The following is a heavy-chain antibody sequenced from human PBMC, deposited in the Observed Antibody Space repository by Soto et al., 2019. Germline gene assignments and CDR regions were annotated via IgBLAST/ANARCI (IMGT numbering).Heavy chain of an antibody. CDR1: SFSIISGYY. J-gene: IGHJ4*02. V-gene: IGHV4-38-2*01. CDR2: IYRSGTT. CDR3: ARTHSGSYYSVFNY. Sequence: SSTLSLTCVVSSFSIISGYYCGWIRQSPGKGLEWIASIYRSGTTSCNPSLTSRVTISVDPSKNQFSLMLTAVTAADTAVYYCARTHSGSYYSVFNYWGRGSLVTVSS. D-gene: IGHD1-26*01.